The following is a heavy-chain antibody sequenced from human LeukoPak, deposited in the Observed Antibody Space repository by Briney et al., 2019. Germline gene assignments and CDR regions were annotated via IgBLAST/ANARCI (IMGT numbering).Heavy chain of an antibody. V-gene: IGHV3-23*01. CDR1: GFTFSGYA. CDR3: ASKFGDSHYYYYGLDV. Sequence: GGSLRLSCAASGFTFSGYAMAWVRQAPGKGLEWVSVIGGSGDTTRYADSAKGRFTFSRDKSKTTLFLQMNSLRVEDTAVYYCASKFGDSHYYYYGLDVWGQGTMVTVSS. D-gene: IGHD3-10*01. CDR2: IGGSGDTT. J-gene: IGHJ6*02.